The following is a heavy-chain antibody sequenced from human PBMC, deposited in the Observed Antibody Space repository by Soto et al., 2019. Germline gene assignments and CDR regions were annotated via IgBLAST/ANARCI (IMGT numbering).Heavy chain of an antibody. CDR2: IIPILGIA. Sequence: QVQLVQSGAEVKKPGSSVKVSCKASGGTFSSYTISWVRQAPGQGLEWMGRIIPILGIANYAQKFQGRVTITADKSTSTAYMELSSLRSEDTAVYYCARGPDGYCSGCSCYPTDYWGQGTLVTVSS. CDR3: ARGPDGYCSGCSCYPTDY. CDR1: GGTFSSYT. V-gene: IGHV1-69*02. D-gene: IGHD2-15*01. J-gene: IGHJ4*02.